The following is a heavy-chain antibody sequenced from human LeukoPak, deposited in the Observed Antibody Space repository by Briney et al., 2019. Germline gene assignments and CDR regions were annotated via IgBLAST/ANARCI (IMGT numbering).Heavy chain of an antibody. CDR1: GYTFTSYA. V-gene: IGHV1-3*03. CDR2: INAGNGNT. J-gene: IGHJ5*02. D-gene: IGHD4/OR15-4a*01. CDR3: ARGFPNYEWFDP. Sequence: ASVKVSCKASGYTFTSYAMHWVRQAPGQRLEWMGWINAGNGNTKYSQEFQGRVTITRDTSASTAYMEPSSLRSEDMAAYYCARGFPNYEWFDPWGQGTLVTVSS.